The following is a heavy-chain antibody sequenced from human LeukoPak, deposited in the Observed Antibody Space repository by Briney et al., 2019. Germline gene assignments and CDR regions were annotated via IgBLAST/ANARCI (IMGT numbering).Heavy chain of an antibody. V-gene: IGHV3-23*01. CDR1: GFTFSSYA. D-gene: IGHD5-24*01. CDR3: AKDARRDGYSYDH. J-gene: IGHJ5*02. CDR2: ISASGTST. Sequence: PGGSLRLSCAASGFTFSSYAMNWVRQAPGKGLEWVSDISASGTSTNYVDSVEGRFTISRDNSNNTLFLQMNSLRAEDTAVYYCAKDARRDGYSYDHWGQGTLVTVSS.